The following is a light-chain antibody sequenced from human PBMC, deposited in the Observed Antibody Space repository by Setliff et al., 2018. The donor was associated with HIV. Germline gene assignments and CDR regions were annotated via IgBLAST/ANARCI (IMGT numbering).Light chain of an antibody. CDR3: SSYTSSSTPLYV. CDR2: DAT. V-gene: IGLV2-14*03. CDR1: SSDIGDTYS. J-gene: IGLJ1*01. Sequence: QSALTQPASVSGSPGQSITISCTGTSSDIGDTYSVSWYQQHPGKVPKLLIYDATHRPSGVSSRFSASKSGNTASLTISGLQAEDEAGYYCSSYTSSSTPLYVFGTGTKVTVL.